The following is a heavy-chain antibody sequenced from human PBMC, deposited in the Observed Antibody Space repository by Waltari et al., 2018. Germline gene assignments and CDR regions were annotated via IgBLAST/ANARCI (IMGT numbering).Heavy chain of an antibody. D-gene: IGHD5-18*01. CDR1: GGSFSGYY. CDR3: ARGRGLQSLYYYYGMDV. V-gene: IGHV4-34*01. Sequence: QVQLQQWGAGLLKPSETLSLTCAVYGGSFSGYYWSWIRQPPGKGLEWIGEINHSGSTNYNPSLKSRVTISVDTSKNQFSLKLSSVTAADTAVYYCARGRGLQSLYYYYGMDVWGQGTTVTVSS. J-gene: IGHJ6*02. CDR2: INHSGST.